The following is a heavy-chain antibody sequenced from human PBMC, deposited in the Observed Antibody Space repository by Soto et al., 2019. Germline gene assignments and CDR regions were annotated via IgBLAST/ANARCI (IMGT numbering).Heavy chain of an antibody. V-gene: IGHV6-1*01. D-gene: IGHD6-19*01. CDR1: GDSVSSNSAA. J-gene: IGHJ6*02. CDR2: TYYRSKWYN. Sequence: SQTLSLTCAISGDSVSSNSAALNWIRQSPSRGLEWLGRTYYRSKWYNDYAVSVKSRITINPDTSKNQFSLQLNSVTPEDTAVYYCARDLGRGSGWFVVQPEHYGMDVWGQGTTVTVSS. CDR3: ARDLGRGSGWFVVQPEHYGMDV.